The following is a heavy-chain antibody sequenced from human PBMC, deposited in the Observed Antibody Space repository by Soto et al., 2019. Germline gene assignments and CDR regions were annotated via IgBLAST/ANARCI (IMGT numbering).Heavy chain of an antibody. CDR2: MNPNNGNT. Sequence: GASVKVSCKASGYTFTRYDINWVRQATGQGLEWMGWMNPNNGNTNYAQKLQGRVTMTTDTSTSTAYMELRSLRSDDTAVYYCASGWYSSGWYSYWGQGTLGTVSS. CDR3: ASGWYSSGWYSY. V-gene: IGHV1-18*01. CDR1: GYTFTRYD. D-gene: IGHD6-19*01. J-gene: IGHJ4*02.